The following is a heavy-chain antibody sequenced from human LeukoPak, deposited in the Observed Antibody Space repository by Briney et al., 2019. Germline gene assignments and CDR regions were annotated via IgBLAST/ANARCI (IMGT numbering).Heavy chain of an antibody. D-gene: IGHD6-19*01. Sequence: SETLSLTCTVSSGSISSSSYYWGWIRQPPGKGLEWIGSIYYSGSTYYNPSLKSRVTISVDTSKNHFSLKLSSVTAADMAVYYCARDKYISGWYHFDYWGQGTLVTVSS. J-gene: IGHJ4*02. CDR3: ARDKYISGWYHFDY. CDR2: IYYSGST. CDR1: SGSISSSSYY. V-gene: IGHV4-39*07.